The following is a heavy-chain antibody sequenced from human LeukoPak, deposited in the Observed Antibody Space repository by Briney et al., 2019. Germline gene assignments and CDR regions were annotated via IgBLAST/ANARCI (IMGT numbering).Heavy chain of an antibody. CDR1: GFTFSSYG. Sequence: GGSLRLSCAASGFTFSSYGMHWVRQAPGKGLEWVAVISYDGSNKYYADSVKGRFTISRDNSKNTLYLQMYSLRAEDTAVYYCAKEVIAHYYYYYMDVWGKGTTVTVSS. CDR2: ISYDGSNK. D-gene: IGHD2-21*01. CDR3: AKEVIAHYYYYYMDV. J-gene: IGHJ6*03. V-gene: IGHV3-30*18.